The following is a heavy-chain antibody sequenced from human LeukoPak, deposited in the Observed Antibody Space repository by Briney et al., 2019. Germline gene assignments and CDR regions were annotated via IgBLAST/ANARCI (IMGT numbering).Heavy chain of an antibody. CDR2: FDPEDGET. CDR3: ATDLRLAYCGGDCYDY. D-gene: IGHD2-21*01. J-gene: IGHJ4*02. CDR1: GYTLTELS. Sequence: ASVKVSCKVSGYTLTELSMHWVRQAPGKGLEWMGGFDPEDGETIYAQKFQGRVTMTEDTSTDTAYMELSSLRSEDTAVYYCATDLRLAYCGGDCYDYWGQGTLVTGSS. V-gene: IGHV1-24*01.